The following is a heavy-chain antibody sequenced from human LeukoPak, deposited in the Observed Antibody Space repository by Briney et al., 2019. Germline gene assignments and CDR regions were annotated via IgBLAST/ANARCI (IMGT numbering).Heavy chain of an antibody. J-gene: IGHJ4*02. V-gene: IGHV1-69*05. Sequence: LAASVKVSCKASGGTFSSYAISWVRQAPGQGLEWMGGIIPIFGTANYAQKFQGRVTITTDESTSTAYMELSSLRSEDTAVYYCVDHYYDSSGYFDYWGQGSLVTVSS. CDR2: IIPIFGTA. CDR1: GGTFSSYA. CDR3: VDHYYDSSGYFDY. D-gene: IGHD3-22*01.